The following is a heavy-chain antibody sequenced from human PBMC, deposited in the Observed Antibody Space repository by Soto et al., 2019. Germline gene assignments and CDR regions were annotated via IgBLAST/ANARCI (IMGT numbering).Heavy chain of an antibody. J-gene: IGHJ3*01. CDR1: GFIFTNYA. CDR3: VREGRGSFDF. CDR2: IGGRGNSA. D-gene: IGHD5-12*01. V-gene: IGHV3-23*01. Sequence: PGGSLRLSCAASGFIFTNYAMNWVRQAPGKGLEWVSVIGGRGNSAYYEDSVQGRFTISRDNSKNTLSLQMSSLTADDTAIYYCVREGRGSFDFWGRGTMVTVSS.